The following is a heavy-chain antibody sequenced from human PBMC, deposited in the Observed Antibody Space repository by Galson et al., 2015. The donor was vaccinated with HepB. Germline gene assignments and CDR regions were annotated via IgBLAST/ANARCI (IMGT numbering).Heavy chain of an antibody. CDR1: GYTFTSYA. CDR2: INAGNGNT. Sequence: SVKVSCKASGYTFTSYAIHWVRQAPGQRLEWMGWINAGNGNTKYSQKFQGRVTITRDTSASTAYMELSSLRSEDTAVYYCARDRGDDSGYYYYGMDVWGQGTTVTVSS. J-gene: IGHJ6*02. D-gene: IGHD3-10*01. CDR3: ARDRGDDSGYYYYGMDV. V-gene: IGHV1-3*01.